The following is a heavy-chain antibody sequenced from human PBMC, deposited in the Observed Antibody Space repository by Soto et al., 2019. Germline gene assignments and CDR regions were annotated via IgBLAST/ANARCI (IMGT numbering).Heavy chain of an antibody. Sequence: QVQLQESGPGLVKPSQTLSLTCTVSGGSISSGGYYWSWIRQHPGKGLEWIGYIYYSGSTYYNPSLKSRVTISVDSSKNQFALKLSSVTAADTAVYYCARTGEEVDTDLVHWYFDLWGRGTLVTVSS. CDR1: GGSISSGGYY. V-gene: IGHV4-31*03. J-gene: IGHJ2*01. CDR3: ARTGEEVDTDLVHWYFDL. D-gene: IGHD5-18*01. CDR2: IYYSGST.